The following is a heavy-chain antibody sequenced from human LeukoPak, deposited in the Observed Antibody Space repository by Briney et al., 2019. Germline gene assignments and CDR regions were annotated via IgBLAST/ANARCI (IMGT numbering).Heavy chain of an antibody. J-gene: IGHJ4*02. CDR1: GYSIRSGFY. CDR2: INHSGST. CDR3: ARFRGYSYGLDY. V-gene: IGHV4-34*01. Sequence: SETLSLTCTVSGYSIRSGFYWSWIRQPPGKGLEWIGEINHSGSTNYNPSLKSRVTISVDTSKNQFSLKLSSVTAADTAVYYCARFRGYSYGLDYWGQGTLVTVSS. D-gene: IGHD5-18*01.